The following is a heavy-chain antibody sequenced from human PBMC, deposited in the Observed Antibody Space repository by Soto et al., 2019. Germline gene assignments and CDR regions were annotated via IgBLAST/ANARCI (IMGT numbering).Heavy chain of an antibody. Sequence: VQLMQSGAEVKKPGSSVKVSCKASGGTFSSHSINWVRQAPGQGLEWMGGIITLFGTSNYAQNFQGRVTITADQSTSTAYMELTSLTSDATAVYYCAREVGYGAFSAALLDWGQGTLVSVSS. CDR2: IITLFGTS. CDR1: GGTFSSHS. J-gene: IGHJ4*02. V-gene: IGHV1-69*01. CDR3: AREVGYGAFSAALLD. D-gene: IGHD1-26*01.